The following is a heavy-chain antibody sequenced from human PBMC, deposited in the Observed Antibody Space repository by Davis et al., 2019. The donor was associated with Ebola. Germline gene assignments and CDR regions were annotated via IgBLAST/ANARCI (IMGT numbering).Heavy chain of an antibody. CDR3: ANTRGYIVVVPAAGYMDV. Sequence: PGGSLRLSCAASGFTFSSYSMNWVRQAPGKGLEWVAVISYDGSNKYYADSVKGRFTISRDNSKNTLYLQMNDLRAGDSALYYCANTRGYIVVVPAAGYMDVWGKGTTVTVSS. D-gene: IGHD2-2*01. V-gene: IGHV3-30*18. J-gene: IGHJ6*03. CDR1: GFTFSSYS. CDR2: ISYDGSNK.